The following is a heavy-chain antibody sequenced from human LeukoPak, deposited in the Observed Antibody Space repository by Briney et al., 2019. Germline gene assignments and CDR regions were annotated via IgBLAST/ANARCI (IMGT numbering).Heavy chain of an antibody. J-gene: IGHJ4*02. Sequence: KPSETLSLTCTVSGDSISSSYYYWDWVRQPPGKGLEWIGSIYYSGSTYYNPSLKSRVTISVDTSNNQFSLKLSSVTAADTAVYYCARHGTTIIDQWGQGTLVTVSS. CDR3: ARHGTTIIDQ. D-gene: IGHD4-11*01. V-gene: IGHV4-39*01. CDR1: GDSISSSYYY. CDR2: IYYSGST.